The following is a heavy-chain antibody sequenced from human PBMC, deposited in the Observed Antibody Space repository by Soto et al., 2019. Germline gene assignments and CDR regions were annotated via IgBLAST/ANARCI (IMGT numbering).Heavy chain of an antibody. Sequence: PLETLSLTCTVSGGSISSYYRSWIRQPPGKGLEWIGYIYYSGSTNYNPSLKSRVTISVDTSKNQFSLKLSSVTAADTAVYYCARVWISFDYAWGSYPLVFDYWGQGTLVTVSS. J-gene: IGHJ4*02. CDR1: GGSISSYY. V-gene: IGHV4-59*01. CDR2: IYYSGST. D-gene: IGHD3-16*02. CDR3: ARVWISFDYAWGSYPLVFDY.